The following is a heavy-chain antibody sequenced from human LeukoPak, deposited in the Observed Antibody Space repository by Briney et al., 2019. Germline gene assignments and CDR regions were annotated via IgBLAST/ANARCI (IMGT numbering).Heavy chain of an antibody. Sequence: GGSLRLSCAASGFTFSSYAMHWVRQAPGKGLEWVAVISYDGSNKYYADSVKGRFTISRDNSKNTLYLQMNSLRAEDTAVYYCARDLGRYNWNYDLDYWGQGTLVTVSS. CDR3: ARDLGRYNWNYDLDY. CDR2: ISYDGSNK. D-gene: IGHD1-7*01. J-gene: IGHJ4*02. CDR1: GFTFSSYA. V-gene: IGHV3-30-3*01.